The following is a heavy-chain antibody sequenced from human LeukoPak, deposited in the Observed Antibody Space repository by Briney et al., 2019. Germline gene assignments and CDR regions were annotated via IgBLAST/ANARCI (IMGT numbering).Heavy chain of an antibody. CDR1: GYTFTSYD. V-gene: IGHV1-8*01. J-gene: IGHJ6*02. CDR2: MNPNSGNT. D-gene: IGHD3-10*01. CDR3: ARVDGMKLWFGELPNPYYYYGMDV. Sequence: ASVKVSCKASGYTFTSYDINWVRQATGQGLEWMGWMNPNSGNTGYAQKFQGRVTMTRNTSISTAYMELSSLRSEDTAVYYCARVDGMKLWFGELPNPYYYYGMDVWGQGTTVTVSS.